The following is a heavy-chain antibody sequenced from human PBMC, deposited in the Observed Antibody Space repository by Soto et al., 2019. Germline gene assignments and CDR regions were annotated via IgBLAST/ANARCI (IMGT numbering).Heavy chain of an antibody. V-gene: IGHV1-69*01. D-gene: IGHD1-7*01. CDR1: GGTFSSYA. CDR2: IIPIFGTA. J-gene: IGHJ4*02. Sequence: QVQLVQSGAEVKKPGSSVKVSCKASGGTFSSYAISWVRQAPGQGLEWMGGIIPIFGTANYAQKFQGRVTITADEATSTAYMELISLRSEDTAVYYCARDRGITGTTDDSVDYWGQGTLVTVSS. CDR3: ARDRGITGTTDDSVDY.